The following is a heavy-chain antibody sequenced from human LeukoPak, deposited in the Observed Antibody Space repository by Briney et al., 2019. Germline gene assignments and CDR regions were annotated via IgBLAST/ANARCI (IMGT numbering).Heavy chain of an antibody. J-gene: IGHJ5*02. CDR3: AKSGATPSVAWFDP. CDR1: GFTFSNYA. Sequence: GRSLRLSCAASGFTFSNYAMHWVRQAPGKGLEWVSAISGSGGSTYYADSVKGRFTISRDNSKNTLYLQMNSLRAEDTAVYYCAKSGATPSVAWFDPWGQGTLVTVSS. V-gene: IGHV3-23*01. D-gene: IGHD1-26*01. CDR2: ISGSGGST.